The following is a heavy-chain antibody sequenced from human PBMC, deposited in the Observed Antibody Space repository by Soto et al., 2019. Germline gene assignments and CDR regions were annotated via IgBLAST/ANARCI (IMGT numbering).Heavy chain of an antibody. Sequence: GGSLRLSCAASGFTFSSYGMHWVRQAPGKGLEWVAVIWYDGSNKYYADSVKGRFTISRDNSKNTLYLQMNSLRAEDTAVYYCARDQLGSDPYYYYGMDVWGQGTTVTVSS. CDR2: IWYDGSNK. CDR3: ARDQLGSDPYYYYGMDV. J-gene: IGHJ6*02. CDR1: GFTFSSYG. D-gene: IGHD3-10*02. V-gene: IGHV3-33*01.